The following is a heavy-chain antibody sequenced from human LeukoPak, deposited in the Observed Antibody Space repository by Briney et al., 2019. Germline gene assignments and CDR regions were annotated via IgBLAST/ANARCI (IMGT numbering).Heavy chain of an antibody. D-gene: IGHD3-3*01. CDR3: ARRYDFWSGYYSYFDY. Sequence: SETLSLTCTVSGGSISSSSYYWGWIRQPPGKGLEWIGSIYYSGSTYYNPSLKSRVTISVDTSKNQFSLQLSSVTAADTAVYYCARRYDFWSGYYSYFDYWGQGTLVTVSS. CDR1: GGSISSSSYY. J-gene: IGHJ4*02. CDR2: IYYSGST. V-gene: IGHV4-39*01.